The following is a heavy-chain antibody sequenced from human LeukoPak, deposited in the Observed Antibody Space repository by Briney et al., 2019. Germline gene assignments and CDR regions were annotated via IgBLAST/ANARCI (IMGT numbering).Heavy chain of an antibody. CDR1: GASISTYY. V-gene: IGHV4-59*12. CDR2: IYHTGST. CDR3: ARGEIVGATTAWFDP. D-gene: IGHD1-26*01. Sequence: PSETLSLTCTVSGASISTYYWSWIRQPPGKGLEWIGYIYHTGSTNYNPSLKSRVTISVDTSKNQFSLKLSSVTAADTAVYYCARGEIVGATTAWFDPWGQGTLVTVSS. J-gene: IGHJ5*02.